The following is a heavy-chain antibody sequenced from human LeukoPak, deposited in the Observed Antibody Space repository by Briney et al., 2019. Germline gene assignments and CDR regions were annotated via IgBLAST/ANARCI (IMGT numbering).Heavy chain of an antibody. V-gene: IGHV3-30*02. CDR3: AKDPRQYGSGSYYFDY. J-gene: IGHJ4*02. CDR1: GFTSSSWG. D-gene: IGHD3-10*01. Sequence: GGSLRLSCAASGFTSSSWGMHWVRQAAGKGLEGVAFIWYDGNNKYYADSVKGRFTISRDSSKNTLYLQMNSLRAEDTAVYYCAKDPRQYGSGSYYFDYWGQGTLVTVSS. CDR2: IWYDGNNK.